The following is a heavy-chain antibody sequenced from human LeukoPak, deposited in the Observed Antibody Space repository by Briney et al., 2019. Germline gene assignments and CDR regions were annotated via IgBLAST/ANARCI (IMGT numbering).Heavy chain of an antibody. J-gene: IGHJ4*02. CDR3: ARDVSSTPNWEFDY. V-gene: IGHV1-2*06. CDR1: GYTFADYF. Sequence: GASVKVSCKTSGYTFADYFIHWVRQAPGQGLEWMGRINANSGGTEYEQKFQGRGTMTRDTSITTAYVEVNWLISDDTAIYYCARDVSSTPNWEFDYWGQGTLVTVPS. D-gene: IGHD1-26*01. CDR2: INANSGGT.